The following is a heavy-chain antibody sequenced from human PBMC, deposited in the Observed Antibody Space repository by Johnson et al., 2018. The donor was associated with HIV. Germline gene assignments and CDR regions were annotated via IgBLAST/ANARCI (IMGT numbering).Heavy chain of an antibody. CDR2: IRYDGSNK. CDR1: GFTFSRYG. D-gene: IGHD3-10*01. Sequence: QVQLVESGGGVVQPGRSLRLSCAASGFTFSRYGMHWVRQAPGKGLEWVAFIRYDGSNKYYADSVKGRFTISRDNSKNTLYLQMNSLRGEDTAVYYCAKGRSSTPGEHAFDIWGQGTMVTVSS. V-gene: IGHV3-30*02. J-gene: IGHJ3*02. CDR3: AKGRSSTPGEHAFDI.